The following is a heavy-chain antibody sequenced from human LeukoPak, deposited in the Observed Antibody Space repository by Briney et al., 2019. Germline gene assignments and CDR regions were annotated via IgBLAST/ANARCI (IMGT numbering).Heavy chain of an antibody. CDR2: VYYRGTT. J-gene: IGHJ4*02. CDR1: GGSIITSSYY. Sequence: ASETLSLTCDVSGGSIITSSYYWDWVRQPPGKGLEWIGSVYYRGTTYYNPSLKSRVTISVDTSKNQFSLKLSSVTAADTAVYYCARHLRVGAPHGPFDYWGQGTLVTVSS. CDR3: ARHLRVGAPHGPFDY. D-gene: IGHD1-26*01. V-gene: IGHV4-39*01.